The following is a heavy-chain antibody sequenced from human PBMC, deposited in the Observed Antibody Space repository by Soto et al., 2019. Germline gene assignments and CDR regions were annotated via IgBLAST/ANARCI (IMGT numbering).Heavy chain of an antibody. CDR2: ISYDGSNK. Sequence: QVQLVESGGGVVQPGRSLRLSCAASGFTFSSYGMHWVRQAPGKGLEWVAVISYDGSNKYYADSVKGRFTISRDNSKNTLYLQMNSRRAEDTAVYYCAKATYTVTTATAAFDYWGQGTLVTVSS. D-gene: IGHD4-17*01. V-gene: IGHV3-30*18. CDR3: AKATYTVTTATAAFDY. J-gene: IGHJ4*02. CDR1: GFTFSSYG.